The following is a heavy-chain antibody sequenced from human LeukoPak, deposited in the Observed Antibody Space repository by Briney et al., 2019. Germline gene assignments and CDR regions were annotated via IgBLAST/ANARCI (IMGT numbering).Heavy chain of an antibody. CDR2: FDPEDGET. Sequence: ASVKVSCKVSGYTLTELSMHWVRQAPGKGLEWMGGFDPEDGETIYAQKFQGRVTMTEDTSTDTAYMELSSLRSEDTAVYYCATYYDISPSGDYYGMDVWGKGTTVTASS. D-gene: IGHD3-9*01. CDR3: ATYYDISPSGDYYGMDV. CDR1: GYTLTELS. J-gene: IGHJ6*04. V-gene: IGHV1-24*01.